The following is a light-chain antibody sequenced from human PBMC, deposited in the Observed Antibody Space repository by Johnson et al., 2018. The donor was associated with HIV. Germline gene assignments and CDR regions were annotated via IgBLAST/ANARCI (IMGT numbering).Light chain of an antibody. V-gene: IGLV1-51*02. CDR1: SSNIGNNY. J-gene: IGLJ1*01. CDR3: GTWDTSLSAVYV. CDR2: ENN. Sequence: QSVLTQPPSVSAAPGQKVTISCSGSSSNIGNNYVSWYQQLPGTAPKLLIYENNKRPSGIPDRLYGSKYGTSATLGITGVQAGDEADYYCGTWDTSLSAVYVFGTGTKVTVL.